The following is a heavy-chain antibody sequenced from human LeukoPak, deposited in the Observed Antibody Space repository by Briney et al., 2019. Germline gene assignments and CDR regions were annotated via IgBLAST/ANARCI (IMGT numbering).Heavy chain of an antibody. CDR1: GYTFTSYG. V-gene: IGHV1-2*06. Sequence: ASVKVSCKASGYTFTSYGISWVRQAPGQGLEWMGRINPNSGDTDYAQKFQGRVTMTRDTSISTAYMELSRLRSDDTAVYYCARDYCGGDCFPDYWGRGTLVTVSS. J-gene: IGHJ4*02. CDR2: INPNSGDT. CDR3: ARDYCGGDCFPDY. D-gene: IGHD2-21*02.